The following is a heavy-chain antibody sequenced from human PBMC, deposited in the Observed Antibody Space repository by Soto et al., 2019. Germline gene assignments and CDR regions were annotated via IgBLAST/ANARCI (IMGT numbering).Heavy chain of an antibody. J-gene: IGHJ4*02. Sequence: PGGSLRLSWAASGFPFSDYYMSWIRQAPGEGLEWISYISSSAYTIYADSVKGRFTISRDNAKNSLFLQMTSLRVEDTAVYYCARNFDSGGYYSDYWGQGTLVTVSS. V-gene: IGHV3-11*06. CDR2: ISSSAYT. D-gene: IGHD3-22*01. CDR1: GFPFSDYY. CDR3: ARNFDSGGYYSDY.